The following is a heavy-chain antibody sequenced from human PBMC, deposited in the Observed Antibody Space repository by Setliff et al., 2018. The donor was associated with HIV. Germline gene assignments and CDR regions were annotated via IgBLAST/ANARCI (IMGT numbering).Heavy chain of an antibody. V-gene: IGHV3-7*01. CDR3: ARGGASSLPLDY. J-gene: IGHJ4*01. CDR1: GFIFSTNW. D-gene: IGHD6-13*01. CDR2: INQDGSQI. Sequence: PGGSLRLSCGASGFIFSTNWMSWVRQAPGKGPEWVANINQDGSQIYYLHSVKGRFTISRDNAKNSLYLQMNSLGAEDTAIYYCARGGASSLPLDYWGHGTLVTVSS.